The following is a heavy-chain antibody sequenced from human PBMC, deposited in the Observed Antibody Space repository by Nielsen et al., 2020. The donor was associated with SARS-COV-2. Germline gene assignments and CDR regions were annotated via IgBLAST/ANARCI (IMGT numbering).Heavy chain of an antibody. Sequence: GESLRLSCAASGFTFSSYGMHWVRQAPGKGLEWVAVISYDGSNKYYADSVKGRFTISRDNSKNTLYLQMNSLRAEDTAVYYCAKGGRALWFGESIYYYYGMDVWGQGTTVTVSS. CDR3: AKGGRALWFGESIYYYYGMDV. V-gene: IGHV3-30*18. J-gene: IGHJ6*02. D-gene: IGHD3-10*01. CDR1: GFTFSSYG. CDR2: ISYDGSNK.